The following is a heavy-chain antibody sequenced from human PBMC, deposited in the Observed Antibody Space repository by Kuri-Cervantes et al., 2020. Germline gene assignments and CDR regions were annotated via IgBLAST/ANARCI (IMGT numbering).Heavy chain of an antibody. CDR3: ARDTSGDFTTTPFDY. J-gene: IGHJ4*02. CDR2: ISSSGSTI. D-gene: IGHD4-17*01. V-gene: IGHV3-48*03. Sequence: GESLKISCAASGFTFSSYEMNWVRQAPGKGLEWVSYISSSGSTIYYADSVKGRFTISRDNAKNSLYLQMNSLRAEDTAVYYCARDTSGDFTTTPFDYWGQGTLVTVSS. CDR1: GFTFSSYE.